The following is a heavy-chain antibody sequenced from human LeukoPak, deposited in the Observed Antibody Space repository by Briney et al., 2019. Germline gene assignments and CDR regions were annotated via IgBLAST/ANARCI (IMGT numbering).Heavy chain of an antibody. CDR3: ARGGPSSSCFETYYYMDV. CDR1: GFTFSSYW. D-gene: IGHD6-13*01. Sequence: GGSLRLSCAASGFTFSSYWMSWVRQAPGKGLEWVANIKQDGSEKYYVDSVKGRFTISRDNAKNSLYLQMNSLRAEDTAVYYWARGGPSSSCFETYYYMDVGAKGTTVPVPS. CDR2: IKQDGSEK. V-gene: IGHV3-7*01. J-gene: IGHJ6*03.